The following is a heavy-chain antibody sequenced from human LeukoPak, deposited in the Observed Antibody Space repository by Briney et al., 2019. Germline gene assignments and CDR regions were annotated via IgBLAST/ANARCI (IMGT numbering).Heavy chain of an antibody. CDR3: ARQPTVKRGAVASNFDY. V-gene: IGHV4-39*01. D-gene: IGHD6-19*01. J-gene: IGHJ4*02. CDR1: GGLITSTIHY. Sequence: SETLSLTCSVSGGLITSTIHYWAWIRQPPGQGLEWIASSYYNGITYYNASLESRVTMSVDTSRNQFSLRLSSVSAADTSVYYCARQPTVKRGAVASNFDYWGQGTLVTASS. CDR2: SYYNGIT.